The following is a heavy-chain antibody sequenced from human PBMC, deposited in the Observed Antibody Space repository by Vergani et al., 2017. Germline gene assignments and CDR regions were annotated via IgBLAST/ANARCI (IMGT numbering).Heavy chain of an antibody. CDR3: ARSGVVGGVFDY. Sequence: QVQLVQSGAEVKKPGASVKVSCKASGYTFTSYGISWVRQAPGQGLEWMGIINPSGGSTSYAQKFQGRVTMTRDTSTSTVYMELSSLRSEDTAVYYCARSGVVGGVFDYWGQGTLVTVSS. CDR1: GYTFTSYG. CDR2: INPSGGST. J-gene: IGHJ4*02. D-gene: IGHD3-10*01. V-gene: IGHV1-46*01.